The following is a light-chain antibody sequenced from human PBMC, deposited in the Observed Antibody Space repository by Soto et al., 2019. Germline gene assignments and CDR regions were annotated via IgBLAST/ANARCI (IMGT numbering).Light chain of an antibody. CDR2: DTS. CDR3: QQSYSTPWT. CDR1: QSINRW. Sequence: DIQMTQSPSTLPASVGDRVTITCRASQSINRWLAWYQQKPGRAPKLLIYDTSNLQSGVPSRFSGSGSGTDFTLTISSLQPEDFATYYCQQSYSTPWTFGQGTKVDIK. V-gene: IGKV1-5*01. J-gene: IGKJ1*01.